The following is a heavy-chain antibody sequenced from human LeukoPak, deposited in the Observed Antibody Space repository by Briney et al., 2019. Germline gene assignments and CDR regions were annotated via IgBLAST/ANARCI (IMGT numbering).Heavy chain of an antibody. CDR1: GYTFTDYY. J-gene: IGHJ4*02. V-gene: IGHV1-2*02. D-gene: IGHD5-18*01. CDR2: INPTSGGT. Sequence: ASMKVSCKASGYTFTDYYIHWVRQAHGQGLEWVGWINPTSGGTTYAQRFQGRVTVTRDTSISTAYMELTRLRSDDTAVYYCARDRIQLWLPNHFDYWGQGTVVTVSS. CDR3: ARDRIQLWLPNHFDY.